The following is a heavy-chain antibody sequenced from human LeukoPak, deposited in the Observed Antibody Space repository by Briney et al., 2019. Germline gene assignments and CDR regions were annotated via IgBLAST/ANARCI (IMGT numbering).Heavy chain of an antibody. D-gene: IGHD6-13*01. Sequence: GASVKVSCKASGYTLTSYDINWVRQATGQGLEWMGWMNPNSGRTGYAQNFQGRITITRNTSISTAYMELSSLRSEDTAVYYCARGRSIAAAGREDYWGQGTLVTVSS. V-gene: IGHV1-8*01. CDR3: ARGRSIAAAGREDY. J-gene: IGHJ4*02. CDR2: MNPNSGRT. CDR1: GYTLTSYD.